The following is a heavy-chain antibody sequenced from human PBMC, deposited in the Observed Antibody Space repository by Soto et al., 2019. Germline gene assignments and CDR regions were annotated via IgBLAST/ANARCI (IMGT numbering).Heavy chain of an antibody. V-gene: IGHV4-34*01. CDR1: GGSFSGYY. D-gene: IGHD2-2*02. J-gene: IGHJ6*02. CDR2: INHSGST. CDR3: ARRPIVVVPAAIHRYYGSGSQRARDYGMDV. Sequence: EPLSLTCAVYGGSFSGYYWSWIRQPPGKGLEWIGEINHSGSTNYNPSLKSRVTISVDTSKNQFSLKLSSVTAADTAVYYCARRPIVVVPAAIHRYYGSGSQRARDYGMDVWGQGTTVTVSS.